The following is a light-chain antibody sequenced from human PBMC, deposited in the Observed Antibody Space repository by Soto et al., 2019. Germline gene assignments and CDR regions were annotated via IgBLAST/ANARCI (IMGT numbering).Light chain of an antibody. V-gene: IGKV1-8*01. Sequence: AIRMTQSPSSLSASTGDRVTITCRASQGISSYLAWYQQKPGKAPKLLIYAASTLQSGVPSRFSGSGSGTEFTLTISSLQSEDFAVYYCQQYSNWPPITFGQGTRLEN. CDR3: QQYSNWPPIT. CDR2: AAS. CDR1: QGISSY. J-gene: IGKJ5*01.